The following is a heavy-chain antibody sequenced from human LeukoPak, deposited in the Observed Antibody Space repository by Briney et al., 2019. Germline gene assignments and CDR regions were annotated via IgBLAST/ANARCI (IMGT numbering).Heavy chain of an antibody. D-gene: IGHD1-26*01. CDR2: ISWNSGSI. CDR1: GFTFDDYA. Sequence: PGGSLRLSCAASGFTFDDYAMHWVRQAPGKGLKWVSGISWNSGSIGYADSVKGRFTISRDNAKNSLYLQMNSLRAEDTALYYCAKDALLVGATPIFDYWGQGTLVTVSS. CDR3: AKDALLVGATPIFDY. J-gene: IGHJ4*02. V-gene: IGHV3-9*01.